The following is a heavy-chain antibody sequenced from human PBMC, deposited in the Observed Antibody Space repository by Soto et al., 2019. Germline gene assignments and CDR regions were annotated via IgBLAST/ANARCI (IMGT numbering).Heavy chain of an antibody. CDR3: AKEGRQWLTYYYYGMDV. Sequence: QEQLAESGGGVVQPGTSLRLSCAASGFNFSTYGMHWVRQVPGQGPEWVAVISYDGSKETYADSVKGRFTISRDNSKNTLYLQMNSLRVEDTALYYCAKEGRQWLTYYYYGMDVWGQGTSVTVSS. J-gene: IGHJ6*02. CDR2: ISYDGSKE. CDR1: GFNFSTYG. V-gene: IGHV3-30*18. D-gene: IGHD6-19*01.